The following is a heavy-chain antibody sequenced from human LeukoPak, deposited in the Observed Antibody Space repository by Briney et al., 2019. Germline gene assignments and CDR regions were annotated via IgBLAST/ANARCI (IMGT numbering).Heavy chain of an antibody. CDR3: ARARGAAKNWFDP. J-gene: IGHJ5*02. CDR1: GGTFSSYA. Sequence: SVKVSCKASGGTFSSYAISWVRQAPGQGLEWMGRIIPILGIANYAQKFQGRVTITADKSTSTAYMELSSLRSEDTAVYYCARARGAAKNWFDPWGKGPLVTVS. D-gene: IGHD1-26*01. V-gene: IGHV1-69*04. CDR2: IIPILGIA.